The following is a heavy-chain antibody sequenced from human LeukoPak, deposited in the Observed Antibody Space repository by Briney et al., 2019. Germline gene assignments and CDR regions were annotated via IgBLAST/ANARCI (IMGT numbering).Heavy chain of an antibody. CDR2: VYGGGTT. V-gene: IGHV3-53*01. D-gene: IGHD3-22*01. Sequence: GGSLCLSCAASGFTDSSNCMSWVGQAPGKGLEWVSVVYGGGTTYYADSVKGRFTISRDNSKNALYLQMNSLRVEDTAVYYCARIDGSGFYPAYSGQGSLVTLSS. CDR1: GFTDSSNC. J-gene: IGHJ4*02. CDR3: ARIDGSGFYPAY.